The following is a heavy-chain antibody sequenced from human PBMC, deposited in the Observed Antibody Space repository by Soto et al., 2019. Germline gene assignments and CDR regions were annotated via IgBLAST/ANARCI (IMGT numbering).Heavy chain of an antibody. CDR1: GYSISAYY. D-gene: IGHD3-10*01. J-gene: IGHJ4*02. CDR3: GRDDYGIFPY. CDR2: IDPKNGGT. V-gene: IGHV1-2*02. Sequence: QVQLVQSGTEVKKPGASVKVSCQASGYSISAYYIHWVRQAPGQGLEWMGWIDPKNGGTVSAQKFQGRLTMTSDTYISTVYMDLSGLTSDDTALYYCGRDDYGIFPYWGQGSLVTVSS.